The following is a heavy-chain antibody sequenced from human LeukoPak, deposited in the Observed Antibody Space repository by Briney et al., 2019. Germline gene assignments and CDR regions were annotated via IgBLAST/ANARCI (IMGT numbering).Heavy chain of an antibody. V-gene: IGHV4-4*07. D-gene: IGHD3-3*01. CDR1: GGSISSYY. CDR3: ARDGITIFGVAPFDY. J-gene: IGHJ4*02. Sequence: SETLSLTCTVSGGSISSYYWSWIRQPAGKGLEWIGRIYTSGSTNYNPSLKSRVTMSVDTSKNQFSLKLSSVTAADTAVYYCARDGITIFGVAPFDYWGQGTLATVSS. CDR2: IYTSGST.